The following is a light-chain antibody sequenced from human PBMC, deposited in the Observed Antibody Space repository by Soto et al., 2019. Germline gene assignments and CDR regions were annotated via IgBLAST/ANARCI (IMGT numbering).Light chain of an antibody. CDR1: TSDVGAYNY. Sequence: QSVLTQPPSASGSPGQSVTISCTGTTSDVGAYNYVSWYQQHPGKAPKLMIYEVSKRPSGVPDRFSGSKSGNTASLTVSGLQAEDEADYYCSSYAGSHYVFGTGTNPTVL. J-gene: IGLJ1*01. V-gene: IGLV2-8*01. CDR2: EVS. CDR3: SSYAGSHYV.